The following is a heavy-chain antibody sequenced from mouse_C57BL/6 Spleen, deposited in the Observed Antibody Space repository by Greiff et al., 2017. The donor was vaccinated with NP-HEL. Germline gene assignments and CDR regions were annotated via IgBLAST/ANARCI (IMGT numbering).Heavy chain of an antibody. Sequence: QVQLQQPGAELVKPGASVKMSCKASGYTFTSYWITWVKQRPGQGLEWIGDIYPGSGSTNYNEKFKSKATLTVDTSSSTAYMQLSSLTSEDSAVYYCSRSGFSTTVVGSFDYWGQGTTLTVSS. CDR3: SRSGFSTTVVGSFDY. CDR2: IYPGSGST. V-gene: IGHV1-55*01. J-gene: IGHJ2*01. CDR1: GYTFTSYW. D-gene: IGHD1-1*01.